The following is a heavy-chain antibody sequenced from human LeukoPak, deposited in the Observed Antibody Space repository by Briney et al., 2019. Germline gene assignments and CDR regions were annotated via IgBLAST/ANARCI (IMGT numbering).Heavy chain of an antibody. Sequence: GASVKVSCKASRYTFTGYYMHWVRQAPGQGLEWMGWINPTIGGTNYAQRFQGRVTLTRDTSISTAYMELSRLRSDDTAVYYCAREAHDVSYDSRKYYFDYWGQGTLATVSS. J-gene: IGHJ4*02. CDR2: INPTIGGT. CDR3: AREAHDVSYDSRKYYFDY. CDR1: RYTFTGYY. V-gene: IGHV1-2*02. D-gene: IGHD3-22*01.